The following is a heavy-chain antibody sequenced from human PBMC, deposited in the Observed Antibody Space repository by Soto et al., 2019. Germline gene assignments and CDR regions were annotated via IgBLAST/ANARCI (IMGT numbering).Heavy chain of an antibody. J-gene: IGHJ6*02. D-gene: IGHD4-4*01. CDR3: ARSRDGYSCYFYYGMDG. CDR1: GFIFTSYG. Sequence: GGYVGLSCAASGFIFTSYGMHWVRQAPGKGLEWMALILHDGSAEYYADSVKGRFTISRDNSKNTLYLQMNSLTAEDRAVYYCARSRDGYSCYFYYGMDGGVQG. CDR2: ILHDGSAE. V-gene: IGHV3-30*03.